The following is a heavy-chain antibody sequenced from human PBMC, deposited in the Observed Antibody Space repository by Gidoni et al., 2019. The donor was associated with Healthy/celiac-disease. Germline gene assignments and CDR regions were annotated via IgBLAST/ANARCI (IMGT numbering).Heavy chain of an antibody. D-gene: IGHD6-6*01. CDR1: GFTFSSYW. J-gene: IGHJ4*02. CDR3: ARVVISSSSGGDFDY. Sequence: EVQLVESGGGLVQPGGSLRLSCAASGFTFSSYWMSWVRQPPGKGLGWVANIKQDGSEKYYVDSVKGRFTISRDNAKNSLYLQMNSLRAEDTAVYYCARVVISSSSGGDFDYWGQGTLVTVSS. V-gene: IGHV3-7*03. CDR2: IKQDGSEK.